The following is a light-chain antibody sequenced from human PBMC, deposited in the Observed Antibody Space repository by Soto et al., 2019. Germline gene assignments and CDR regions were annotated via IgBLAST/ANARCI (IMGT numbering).Light chain of an antibody. Sequence: QSVLTQPPSVSGAPGQRVTISCTGSSSNIGAGYDVHWYQPLPGTAPKLLIYANTNRPSGVPDRISGYKSGTSASLAITGLQDDDEADYSCQSYDSSLTLRVFGTGTKLTVL. CDR3: QSYDSSLTLRV. J-gene: IGLJ1*01. CDR1: SSNIGAGYD. V-gene: IGLV1-40*01. CDR2: ANT.